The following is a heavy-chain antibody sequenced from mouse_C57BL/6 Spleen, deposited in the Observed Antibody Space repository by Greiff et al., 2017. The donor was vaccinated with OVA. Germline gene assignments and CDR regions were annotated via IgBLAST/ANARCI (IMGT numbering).Heavy chain of an antibody. CDR1: GYTFTDYY. CDR2: INPNNGGT. Sequence: VQLQQSGPELVKPGASVKISCKASGYTFTDYYMNWVKQSHGKSLEWIGDINPNNGGTSYNQKFKGKATLTVDKSSSTAYMELRSLTSEDSAVYYCARPIYDGYYDFDYWGQGTTLTVSS. J-gene: IGHJ2*01. V-gene: IGHV1-26*01. D-gene: IGHD2-3*01. CDR3: ARPIYDGYYDFDY.